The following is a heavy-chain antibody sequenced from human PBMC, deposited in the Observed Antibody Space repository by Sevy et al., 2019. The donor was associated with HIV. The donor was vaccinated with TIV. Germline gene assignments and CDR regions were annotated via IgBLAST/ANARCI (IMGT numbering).Heavy chain of an antibody. V-gene: IGHV4-39*01. D-gene: IGHD3-22*01. J-gene: IGHJ5*02. Sequence: SETLSLTCIVSGGSIGSSGYYWDWIRQPPGRGLEWIGSVYYSGHTYYNPSLKSRVTVSVDMSKNQFSLKLSSVTAADTAVYYCARSYYYDSSGNYYTINWFDPWGQGALVTVSS. CDR1: GGSIGSSGYY. CDR3: ARSYYYDSSGNYYTINWFDP. CDR2: VYYSGHT.